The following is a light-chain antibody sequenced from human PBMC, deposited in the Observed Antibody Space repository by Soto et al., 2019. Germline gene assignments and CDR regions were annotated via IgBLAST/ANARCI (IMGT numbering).Light chain of an antibody. CDR1: QSVLYSSNNKNY. CDR2: WAS. CDR3: QHHYSTPPT. V-gene: IGKV4-1*01. Sequence: DIVMTQSPASLAVSLGERATINCKSSQSVLYSSNNKNYLAWYQQKPGQPPKLLIYWASTRESGVPDRFSGSGAGTDFTLTISSLQAEDVAVYYCQHHYSTPPTFGQGTKVEIK. J-gene: IGKJ1*01.